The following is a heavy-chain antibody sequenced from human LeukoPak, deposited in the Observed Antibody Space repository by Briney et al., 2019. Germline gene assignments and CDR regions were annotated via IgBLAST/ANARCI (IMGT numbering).Heavy chain of an antibody. J-gene: IGHJ4*02. Sequence: PGGSLRLSFAASGFTFDDYAMHWVRQAPGKGLEWVSLISWDGGSTYYADSLKGRLTISRDNSKNSLYLQMNSLRTEDTALYYCAKVAVAGTPYFDYWGQGTLVTVSS. CDR2: ISWDGGST. V-gene: IGHV3-43*02. CDR3: AKVAVAGTPYFDY. D-gene: IGHD6-19*01. CDR1: GFTFDDYA.